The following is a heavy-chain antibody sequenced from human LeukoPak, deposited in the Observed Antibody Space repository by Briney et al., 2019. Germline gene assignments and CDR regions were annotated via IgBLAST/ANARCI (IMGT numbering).Heavy chain of an antibody. CDR2: ISSSGSTI. CDR3: ARDLCSSTSCYHDAFDI. J-gene: IGHJ3*02. V-gene: IGHV3-11*04. Sequence: GGSLRLSCAASGFTFSDYYMSWIRQAPGKGLEWVSYISSSGSTIYYADSVKGRFTISRDNAKNSLYLQMNSLRAEDTAVYYCARDLCSSTSCYHDAFDIWGQGTMVTVSS. D-gene: IGHD2-2*01. CDR1: GFTFSDYY.